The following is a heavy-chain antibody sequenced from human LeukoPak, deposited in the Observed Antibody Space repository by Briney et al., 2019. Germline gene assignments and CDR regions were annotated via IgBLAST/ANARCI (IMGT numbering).Heavy chain of an antibody. V-gene: IGHV3-53*01. CDR3: ARGKATAGLYYFDY. D-gene: IGHD6-13*01. CDR1: GFTVSSNY. Sequence: GGSLRLSCAASGFTVSSNYMSWVRQAPGKGLEWVSVIYSGDNTYYADSVKGRFTISRDISKNTLYLQMNSLRAEDTAVYYCARGKATAGLYYFDYWGQGTLVTVSS. CDR2: IYSGDNT. J-gene: IGHJ4*02.